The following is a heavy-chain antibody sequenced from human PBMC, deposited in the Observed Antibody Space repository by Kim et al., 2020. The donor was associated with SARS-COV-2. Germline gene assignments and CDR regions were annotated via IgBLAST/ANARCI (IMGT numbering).Heavy chain of an antibody. CDR3: AKAPYGDYDYYYYYMDV. J-gene: IGHJ6*03. V-gene: IGHV3-9*01. Sequence: KGRFTISRDNAKNSLYLQMNSLRAEDTALYYCAKAPYGDYDYYYYYMDVWGKGTTVTVSS. D-gene: IGHD4-17*01.